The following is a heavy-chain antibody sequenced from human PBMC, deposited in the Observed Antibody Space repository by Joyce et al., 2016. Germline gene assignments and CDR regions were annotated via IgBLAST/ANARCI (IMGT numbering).Heavy chain of an antibody. J-gene: IGHJ6*02. CDR1: GFTFTNSW. CDR3: ARGRSLDV. V-gene: IGHV3-7*03. Sequence: EVQLVESGGGLVQPGGSLRLSCAASGFTFTNSWMTWVRQAPGKGLEWVTNIKADGTEKYYLDSGEGRFTISRDNAKNSLYLQMNSLRADDTAVYYCARGRSLDVWGQGTTVTVSS. CDR2: IKADGTEK.